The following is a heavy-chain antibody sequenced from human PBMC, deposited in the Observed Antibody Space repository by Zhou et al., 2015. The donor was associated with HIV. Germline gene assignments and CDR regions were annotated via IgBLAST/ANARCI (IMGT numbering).Heavy chain of an antibody. J-gene: IGHJ6*02. V-gene: IGHV1-69*06. CDR3: ARDDVVESATPLDYYGMDV. CDR2: IIPLFGAS. CDR1: GGTFNNYG. D-gene: IGHD2-15*01. Sequence: QVQLVQSGTEVKKPGSSVKVSCKASGGTFNNYGFSWVRQAPGQGLEWMGGIIPLFGASDYAQKFQGRVTISADKSTSTVYMELRRLTSEDTGVYYCARDDVVESATPLDYYGMDVWGQGTTVTVSS.